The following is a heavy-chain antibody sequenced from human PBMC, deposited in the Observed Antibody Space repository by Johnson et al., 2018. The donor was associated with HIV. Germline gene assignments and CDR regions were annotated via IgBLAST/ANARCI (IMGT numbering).Heavy chain of an antibody. CDR1: GFTFSDYF. CDR3: ARARWYLGGGSCCAFDI. D-gene: IGHD2-15*01. V-gene: IGHV3-72*01. CDR2: ARNEANSYTI. J-gene: IGHJ3*02. Sequence: MHLVESGGGLVQPGGSLRLSCDTSGFTFSDYFIDWVRQAPGRGLEWLGRARNEANSYTIEYAASVRGRFSISRDHSKNTLYLQMNSLRAEDTAVYYCARARWYLGGGSCCAFDIWGQGTMVTVSS.